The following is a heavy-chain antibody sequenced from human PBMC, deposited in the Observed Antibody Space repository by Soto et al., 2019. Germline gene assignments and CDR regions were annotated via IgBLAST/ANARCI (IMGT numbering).Heavy chain of an antibody. Sequence: QVQLVQSGAEVKKPGSSVKVSCKASGGTFSSYAISWVRQAPGQGLEWMGGIIPIFGTANYAQKFQGRVTITADESTSTAYRELSSLRSEDTAVYYCARDHQYYYGSGSYSSHYYYYGMDVWGQGTTVTVSS. CDR1: GGTFSSYA. J-gene: IGHJ6*02. V-gene: IGHV1-69*01. CDR3: ARDHQYYYGSGSYSSHYYYYGMDV. CDR2: IIPIFGTA. D-gene: IGHD3-10*01.